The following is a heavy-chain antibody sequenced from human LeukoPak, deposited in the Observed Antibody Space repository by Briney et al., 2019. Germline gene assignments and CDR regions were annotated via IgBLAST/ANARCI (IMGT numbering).Heavy chain of an antibody. CDR1: GFTFSSYG. CDR2: ISYDGSNK. Sequence: GGSLRLSCAASGFTFSSYGMHWVRQAPGKGLGWVAVISYDGSNKYYADSVKGRFTISRDNSKNTLYLQMNSLRAEDTAVYYCAKDRGGWLQSYFDYWGQGTLVTVSS. V-gene: IGHV3-30*18. D-gene: IGHD5-24*01. J-gene: IGHJ4*02. CDR3: AKDRGGWLQSYFDY.